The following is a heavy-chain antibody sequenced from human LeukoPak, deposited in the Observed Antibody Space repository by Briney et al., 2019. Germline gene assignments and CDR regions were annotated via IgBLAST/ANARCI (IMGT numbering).Heavy chain of an antibody. CDR2: INHSGRT. CDR1: GGSFSGYY. V-gene: IGHV4-34*01. Sequence: SEPLSLTCAVYGGSFSGYYWSWIRQPPGKGLEWIGEINHSGRTNYNPSLKSRVNISVDTSKNQFSLRLSSVTAADTAVYFCARGGYYDTSGYSAAEYFQHWGQGTLVTVSS. CDR3: ARGGYYDTSGYSAAEYFQH. J-gene: IGHJ1*01. D-gene: IGHD3-22*01.